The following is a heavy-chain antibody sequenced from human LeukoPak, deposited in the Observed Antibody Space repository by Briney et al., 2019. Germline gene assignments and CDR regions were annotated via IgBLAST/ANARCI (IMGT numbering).Heavy chain of an antibody. Sequence: GGSLRLSCAASGFTFSSYAMNWVRQAPGKGLEWVSTISGSGGSTYYADSVKGRFTISRDNSKNTLFLQMNSLRAEDTAVYYCASEYDYVRGSPFDYWGQGTLVTVSS. V-gene: IGHV3-23*01. J-gene: IGHJ4*02. CDR2: ISGSGGST. CDR1: GFTFSSYA. D-gene: IGHD3-16*01. CDR3: ASEYDYVRGSPFDY.